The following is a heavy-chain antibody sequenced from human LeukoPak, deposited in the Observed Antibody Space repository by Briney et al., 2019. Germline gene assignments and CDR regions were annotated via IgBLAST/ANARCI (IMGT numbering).Heavy chain of an antibody. J-gene: IGHJ6*03. CDR2: ISYDGSSK. CDR3: ARRLGGGYYMDV. V-gene: IGHV3-30*03. Sequence: GGSLRLSCAASGFTFSSYAMHWVRQAPGKGLEWVAIISYDGSSKYYADSVKGRFTISRDNSKNTLYLQMNSLRAEDTAVYYCARRLGGGYYMDVWGKGTTVTISS. CDR1: GFTFSSYA. D-gene: IGHD3-16*01.